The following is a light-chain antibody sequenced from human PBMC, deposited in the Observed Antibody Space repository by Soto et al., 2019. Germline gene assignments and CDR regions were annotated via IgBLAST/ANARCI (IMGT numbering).Light chain of an antibody. J-gene: IGKJ4*01. CDR3: QQYNRWPLT. V-gene: IGKV3-15*01. CDR2: DTS. Sequence: EIVMRQSPATLSVSPGERATLSCRASQSISSDLVWYQQKPGQAPRLLIYDTSTRATGIPARFSGSGSGTEFTLTISSLQSEDSAVYHCQQYNRWPLTFGGGTKVDIK. CDR1: QSISSD.